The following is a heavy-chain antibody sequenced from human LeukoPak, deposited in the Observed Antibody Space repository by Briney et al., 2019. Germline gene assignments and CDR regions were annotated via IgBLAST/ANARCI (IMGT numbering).Heavy chain of an antibody. CDR2: INPNSGGT. D-gene: IGHD3-3*01. Sequence: ASVKVSCKASGYTFTGYYMHWVRQAPGQGLEWMGWINPNSGGTNYAQKFQGWVTMTRDTSISTAYMELSRLRSDDTAVYYCARGGRANYDFWSGYPQDWFDPWGQGTLVTVSS. V-gene: IGHV1-2*04. CDR3: ARGGRANYDFWSGYPQDWFDP. CDR1: GYTFTGYY. J-gene: IGHJ5*02.